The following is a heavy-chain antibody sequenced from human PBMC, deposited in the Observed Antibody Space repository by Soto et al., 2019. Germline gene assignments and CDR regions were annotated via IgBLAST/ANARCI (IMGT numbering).Heavy chain of an antibody. CDR2: INPSGGST. CDR3: ASRYCSSTSSLDFDY. CDR1: GYTFTSYY. J-gene: IGHJ4*02. V-gene: IGHV1-46*03. D-gene: IGHD2-2*01. Sequence: GASVKVSCKASGYTFTSYYMHWVRQAPGQGLEWMGIINPSGGSTSYAQKFQGRVTMTRDTSTSTVYMELSSLRSEDTAVYYCASRYCSSTSSLDFDYWGQGTLVTVSS.